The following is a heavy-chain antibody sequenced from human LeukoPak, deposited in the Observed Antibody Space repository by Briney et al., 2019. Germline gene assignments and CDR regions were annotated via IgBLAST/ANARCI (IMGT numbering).Heavy chain of an antibody. CDR1: GGSIGSYS. CDR3: ARVRLVGYDILTGYYSFDH. Sequence: RPSETLSLTCTVSGGSIGSYSWSWIRQSPGKGLEWIGYIYYSGNTNYNPSLKSRVTISIDTSKQQFSLKLSSVTAADTAVYYCARVRLVGYDILTGYYSFDHWGQGTLVTVSS. CDR2: IYYSGNT. V-gene: IGHV4-59*01. J-gene: IGHJ4*02. D-gene: IGHD3-9*01.